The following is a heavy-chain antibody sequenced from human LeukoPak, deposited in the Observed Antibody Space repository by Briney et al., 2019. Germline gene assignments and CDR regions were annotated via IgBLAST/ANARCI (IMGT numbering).Heavy chain of an antibody. J-gene: IGHJ4*02. CDR1: GESISGFY. CDR2: INHSGST. CDR3: ARRASSGYGFDY. V-gene: IGHV4-34*01. Sequence: SETLSLTCTVSGESISGFYWTWIRQPPGKGLEWIGEINHSGSTNYNPSLKSRVTISVDTSKNQFSLKLSSVTAADTAVYYCARRASSGYGFDYWGQGTLVTVSS. D-gene: IGHD3-22*01.